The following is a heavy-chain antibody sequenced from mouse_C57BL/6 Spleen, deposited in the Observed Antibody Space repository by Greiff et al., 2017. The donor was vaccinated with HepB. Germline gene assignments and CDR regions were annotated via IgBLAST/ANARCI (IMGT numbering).Heavy chain of an antibody. CDR1: GYAFSSSW. Sequence: QVQLKESGPELVKPGASVKISCKASGYAFSSSWMNWVKQRPGKGLEWIGRIYPGDGDTNYNGKFKGKATLTADKSSSTAYMQLSSLTSEDSAVYFCARDPFITRYFDVWGTGTTVTVSS. CDR2: IYPGDGDT. D-gene: IGHD1-1*01. CDR3: ARDPFITRYFDV. V-gene: IGHV1-82*01. J-gene: IGHJ1*03.